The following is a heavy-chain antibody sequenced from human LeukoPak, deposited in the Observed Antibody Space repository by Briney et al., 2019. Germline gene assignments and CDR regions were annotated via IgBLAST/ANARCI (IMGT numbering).Heavy chain of an antibody. J-gene: IGHJ4*02. D-gene: IGHD3-22*01. V-gene: IGHV3-30*02. CDR1: GFTFSTYG. CDR2: IWYDGSNK. Sequence: GGSLRLSCAASGFTFSTYGMHWVRQAPGKGLEWVAVIWYDGSNKYYADSVKGRFTISRDNSKDTLFLQMDSLRAEDTAVYYCVKRDAYDSSGYYGNWGQGTLVTVSS. CDR3: VKRDAYDSSGYYGN.